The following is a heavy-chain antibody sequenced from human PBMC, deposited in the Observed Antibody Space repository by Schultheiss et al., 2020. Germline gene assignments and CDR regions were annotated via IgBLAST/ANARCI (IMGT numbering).Heavy chain of an antibody. CDR3: ASEPRPLRPTDYYDSRVVIPG. Sequence: GSLRLSCAASGFTFSSYAMSWVRQAPGKGLEWVSAISGSGGSTYYADSVKGRFTISRDNSKNTLYLQMNSLRAEDTAVYYCASEPRPLRPTDYYDSRVVIPGWGQGTLVTVSS. J-gene: IGHJ4*02. V-gene: IGHV3-23*01. CDR1: GFTFSSYA. D-gene: IGHD3-22*01. CDR2: ISGSGGST.